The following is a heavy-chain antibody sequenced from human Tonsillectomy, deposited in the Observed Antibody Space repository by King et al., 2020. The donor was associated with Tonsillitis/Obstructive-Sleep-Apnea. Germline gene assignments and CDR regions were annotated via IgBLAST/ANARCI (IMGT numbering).Heavy chain of an antibody. CDR3: ERSYLSSPLYNWFDP. V-gene: IGHV4-34*01. J-gene: IGHJ5*02. D-gene: IGHD6-6*01. CDR2: INHSGST. Sequence: VQLQQWGAGLLKPSETLSLTCAVSGGAFSGYYWSWIRQPPEKGLEWSGEINHSGSTNYNPSLKSRVTISVDTSTNQFSLRLSAVTAADTAVYYCERSYLSSPLYNWFDPWGQGTLVTVSS. CDR1: GGAFSGYY.